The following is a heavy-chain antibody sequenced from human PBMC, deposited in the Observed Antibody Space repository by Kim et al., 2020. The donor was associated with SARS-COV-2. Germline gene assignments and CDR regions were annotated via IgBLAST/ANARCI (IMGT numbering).Heavy chain of an antibody. J-gene: IGHJ6*02. D-gene: IGHD3-16*01. Sequence: VKGRCTISRDNSKNTLYLQMNSLRGEDTAVYYCARDQVMKHVDYYYGMDVWGQGTTVTVSS. V-gene: IGHV3-30*01. CDR3: ARDQVMKHVDYYYGMDV.